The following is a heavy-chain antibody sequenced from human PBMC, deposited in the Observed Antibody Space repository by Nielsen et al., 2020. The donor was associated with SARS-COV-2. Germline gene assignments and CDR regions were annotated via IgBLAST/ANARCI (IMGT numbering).Heavy chain of an antibody. CDR1: GGSISSYY. J-gene: IGHJ3*02. CDR3: ARGRLYCSSTSCYRDAFDI. D-gene: IGHD2-2*01. V-gene: IGHV4-59*01. Sequence: ETLSLTCTVSGGSISSYYWSWIRQPPGKGLEWIGYIYYSGSTNYNPSLKSRVTISVDTSKNQFSLKLSSVTAADTAVYYCARGRLYCSSTSCYRDAFDIWGQGTMVTVSS. CDR2: IYYSGST.